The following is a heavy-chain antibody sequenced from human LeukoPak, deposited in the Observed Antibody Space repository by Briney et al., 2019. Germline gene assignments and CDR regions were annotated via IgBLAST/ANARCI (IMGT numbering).Heavy chain of an antibody. J-gene: IGHJ6*04. CDR1: GFTFSSYA. CDR2: IRHDGSNK. Sequence: PGGSLRLSCAASGFTFSSYAMSWVRQAPGKGLEWVAFIRHDGSNKYYADSVKGRFIISRDNSKNTLYLQMNSLRAEDTAVYYCANDVGSSTTPDVWGKGTTVAVSS. CDR3: ANDVGSSTTPDV. D-gene: IGHD2-15*01. V-gene: IGHV3-30*02.